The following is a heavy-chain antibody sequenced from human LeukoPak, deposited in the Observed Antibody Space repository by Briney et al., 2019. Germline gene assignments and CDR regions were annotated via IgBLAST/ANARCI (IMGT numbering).Heavy chain of an antibody. Sequence: ASETLSLTCSVSGGSISSSGNYWVWIRQPPGKGLEWIGSIYYSGSTYYNPSLKSRVTISVDTSKNQFSLKLSSVTAADTAVYYCARHGGAVAGSAYYWGQGILVTVSS. CDR2: IYYSGST. J-gene: IGHJ4*02. CDR1: GGSISSSGNY. CDR3: ARHGGAVAGSAYY. D-gene: IGHD6-19*01. V-gene: IGHV4-39*01.